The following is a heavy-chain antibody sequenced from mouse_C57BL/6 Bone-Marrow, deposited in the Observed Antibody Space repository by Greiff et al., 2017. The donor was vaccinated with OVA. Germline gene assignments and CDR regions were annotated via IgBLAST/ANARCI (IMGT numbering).Heavy chain of an antibody. CDR2: ISSGGSYT. D-gene: IGHD1-1*01. Sequence: EVQLQQSGGVLVKPGGSLKLSCAASGFTFSSYGMSWVRQTPDKRLEWVATISSGGSYTYYPDSVKGRFTISRDNAKNTLYLQMSSLKSEDTAMYYCARHPSRPPTVVATGFDYWGQGTTLTVSS. CDR3: ARHPSRPPTVVATGFDY. V-gene: IGHV5-6*01. J-gene: IGHJ2*01. CDR1: GFTFSSYG.